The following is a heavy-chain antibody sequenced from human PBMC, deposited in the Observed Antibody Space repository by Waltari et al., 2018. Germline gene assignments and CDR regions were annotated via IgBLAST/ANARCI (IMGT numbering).Heavy chain of an antibody. D-gene: IGHD3-3*01. V-gene: IGHV4-39*01. J-gene: IGHJ4*02. Sequence: QLQLQESGPGLVKPSETLSLTCTVSGGSISSSSYYWGWIRQHPGKGLEWIGSIYYSGSTYYNPSLKSRVTISVDTSKNQFSLKLSSVTAADTAVYYCASPGALRFLEWSSGDDYWGQGTLVTVSS. CDR2: IYYSGST. CDR3: ASPGALRFLEWSSGDDY. CDR1: GGSISSSSYY.